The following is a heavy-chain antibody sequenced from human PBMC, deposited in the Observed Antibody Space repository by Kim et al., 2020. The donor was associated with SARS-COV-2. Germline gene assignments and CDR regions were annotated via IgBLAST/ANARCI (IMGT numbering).Heavy chain of an antibody. D-gene: IGHD3-10*01. J-gene: IGHJ6*02. Sequence: GGSLRLSCAASGFTFSSYGMHWVRRAPGKGLEWVAVISYDGSNKYYADSVKGRFTISRDNSKNTLYLQMNSLRAEDTAVYYCATFGYYYYGMDVWGQGTTVTVSS. CDR3: ATFGYYYYGMDV. CDR2: ISYDGSNK. CDR1: GFTFSSYG. V-gene: IGHV3-30*03.